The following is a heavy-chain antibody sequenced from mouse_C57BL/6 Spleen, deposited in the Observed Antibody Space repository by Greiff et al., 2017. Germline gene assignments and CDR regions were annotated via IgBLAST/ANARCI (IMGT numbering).Heavy chain of an antibody. CDR2: IYPGSGNT. V-gene: IGHV1-76*01. CDR3: ARWDSYYSSPLAY. J-gene: IGHJ3*01. CDR1: GYTFTDYY. Sequence: VKLQESGAELVRPGASVKLSCKASGYTFTDYYINWVKQRPGQGLEWIARIYPGSGNTYYNEKFKGKATLTAEKSSSTAYMWLSSLTSEDSAVYFCARWDSYYSSPLAYWGQGTLVTVSA. D-gene: IGHD2-12*01.